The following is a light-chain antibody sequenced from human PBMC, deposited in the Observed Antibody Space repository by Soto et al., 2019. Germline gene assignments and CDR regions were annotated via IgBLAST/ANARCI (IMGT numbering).Light chain of an antibody. CDR3: QQFGNSPWT. Sequence: VLSQSPGRVSLSPGERATLSCRASQSVPSTYFAWYQQKPGQPPRLLISGTSNRATGITDRFSGSGSGTDFTLTISRLEPEDFAVYFCQQFGNSPWTFVQGTKVEI. CDR1: QSVPSTY. V-gene: IGKV3-20*01. J-gene: IGKJ1*01. CDR2: GTS.